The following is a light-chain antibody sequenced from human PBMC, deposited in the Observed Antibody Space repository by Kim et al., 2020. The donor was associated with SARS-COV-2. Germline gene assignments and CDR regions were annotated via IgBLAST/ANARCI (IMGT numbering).Light chain of an antibody. V-gene: IGLV3-19*01. CDR3: NSRDSSGHVV. Sequence: SSELTQDPAVSVALGQTVRITCQGDSLRSYYASWYQQKPGQAPVLVIYGKNNRPSGIPDRFSGSSSGNRASLTITGAQAEDEADYYCNSRDSSGHVVFGGGTQLTVL. CDR2: GKN. J-gene: IGLJ2*01. CDR1: SLRSYY.